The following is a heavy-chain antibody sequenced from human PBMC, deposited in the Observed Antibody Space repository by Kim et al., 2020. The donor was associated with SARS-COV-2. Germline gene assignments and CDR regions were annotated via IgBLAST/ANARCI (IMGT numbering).Heavy chain of an antibody. D-gene: IGHD6-13*01. Sequence: GGSLRLSCAASGFTVSSNYMSWVRQAPGKGLEWVSVIYSGGSTYYADSVKGRFTISRDNSKNTLYLPMNSLRTEDTAVYYCARDKRGSSWHDYYYSGMDVWGQGTTVTVSS. CDR2: IYSGGST. J-gene: IGHJ6*02. CDR3: ARDKRGSSWHDYYYSGMDV. CDR1: GFTVSSNY. V-gene: IGHV3-53*01.